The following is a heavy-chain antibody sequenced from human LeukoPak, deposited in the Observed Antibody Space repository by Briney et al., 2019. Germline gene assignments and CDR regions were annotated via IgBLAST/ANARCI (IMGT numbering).Heavy chain of an antibody. J-gene: IGHJ4*02. CDR1: GFTFDDYA. D-gene: IGHD6-13*01. Sequence: GGSLRLSCAASGFTFDDYAMHWVRQAPGKGLEWVSLITWDGDSTYYADSVKGRFTISRDNSKNYLYLQMNSLRAEDTALYYCAKRTSSWHEFDSWGQGTLVTVSS. CDR3: AKRTSSWHEFDS. V-gene: IGHV3-43D*03. CDR2: ITWDGDST.